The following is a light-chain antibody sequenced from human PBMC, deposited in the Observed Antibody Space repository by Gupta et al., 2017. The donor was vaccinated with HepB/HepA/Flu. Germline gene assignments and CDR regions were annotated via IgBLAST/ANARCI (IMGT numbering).Light chain of an antibody. V-gene: IGKV4-1*01. Sequence: DIVLTQSPDSLAVSLGERATIDCKSSQSVLHSSNNKNYLAWYQQRPGQPPRLVLSWASTRASGVPDRFSGSGSGRDFTLTIRSLQAEDVAVYYCQQYYTTPPLTFGGGTKVEIK. CDR2: WAS. J-gene: IGKJ4*01. CDR3: QQYYTTPPLT. CDR1: QSVLHSSNNKNY.